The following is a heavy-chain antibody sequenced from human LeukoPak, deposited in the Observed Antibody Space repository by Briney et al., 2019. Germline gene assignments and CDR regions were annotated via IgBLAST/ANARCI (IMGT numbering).Heavy chain of an antibody. CDR1: GGSISSSSYY. D-gene: IGHD6-19*01. CDR3: ARGSGRYSSGWYGY. CDR2: IYYSGST. Sequence: SETLSLTCTVSGGSISSSSYYWGWIRQPPGKGLEWIGSIYYSGSTNYNPSLKSRVTISVDTSKNQFSLKLSSVTAADTAVYYCARGSGRYSSGWYGYWGQGTLVTVSS. J-gene: IGHJ4*02. V-gene: IGHV4-39*07.